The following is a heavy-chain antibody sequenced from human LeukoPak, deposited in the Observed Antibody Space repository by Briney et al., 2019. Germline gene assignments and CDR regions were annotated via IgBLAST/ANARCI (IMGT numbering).Heavy chain of an antibody. CDR2: IHYSGTT. D-gene: IGHD1-14*01. CDR1: GGSFSDSY. V-gene: IGHV4-34*01. CDR3: ARGRKVSGVRRINWARHENYFFYYIDV. Sequence: SETLSLTCAVYGGSFSDSYWTWIRQRPGKGLEWIWEIHYSGTTNFNPSLQSRVSISVDTAKNQFFLRVASMTAADTALYCCARGRKVSGVRRINWARHENYFFYYIDVWGKGTSVSVSS. J-gene: IGHJ6*03.